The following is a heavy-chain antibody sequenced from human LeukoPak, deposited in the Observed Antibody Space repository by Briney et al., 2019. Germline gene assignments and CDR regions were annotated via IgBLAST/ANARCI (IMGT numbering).Heavy chain of an antibody. D-gene: IGHD1-1*01. Sequence: SETLSLTCAVYGGSFSGYYWSWIRQPPGKGLEWIGEINHSGSTNYNPSLKSRVTISVDTSKNQFSLKLSSVTAADTAVYYCARGFAGTFDYWGQGTLVTVSS. J-gene: IGHJ4*02. CDR1: GGSFSGYY. CDR3: ARGFAGTFDY. CDR2: INHSGST. V-gene: IGHV4-34*01.